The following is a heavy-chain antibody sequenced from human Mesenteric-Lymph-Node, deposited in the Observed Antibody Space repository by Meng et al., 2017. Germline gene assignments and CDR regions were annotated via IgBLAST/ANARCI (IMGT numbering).Heavy chain of an antibody. Sequence: SETLSLTCTVSGGSISSYYWSWIRQPPGKGLEWIGYIYYSGSTNYNPSLKSRVTISVDTSKNQFSMELSSVTAADTAVYYCARDSTMVRGVIKGNYFDYWGQGTMVTVSS. J-gene: IGHJ4*02. V-gene: IGHV4-59*01. CDR1: GGSISSYY. CDR3: ARDSTMVRGVIKGNYFDY. D-gene: IGHD3-10*01. CDR2: IYYSGST.